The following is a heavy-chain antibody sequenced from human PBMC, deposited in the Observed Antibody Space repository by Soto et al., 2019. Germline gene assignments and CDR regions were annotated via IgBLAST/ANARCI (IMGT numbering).Heavy chain of an antibody. V-gene: IGHV1-69*08. CDR3: AGDPDSHYNDSHASSYP. CDR2: IIPIIGLI. J-gene: IGHJ5*02. Sequence: QVQLVQSGAEVKKPGSSVKVSCKASGGTFSTYTITWVRQAPGQGLEWMGRIIPIIGLINDAQEFQGRGTNSGDKFTGTAYMELTGLRSDDTAVYYCAGDPDSHYNDSHASSYPWGQGTLVTVSS. D-gene: IGHD4-4*01. CDR1: GGTFSTYT.